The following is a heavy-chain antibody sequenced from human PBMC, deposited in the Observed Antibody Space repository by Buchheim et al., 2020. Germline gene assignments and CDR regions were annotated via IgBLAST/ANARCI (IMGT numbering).Heavy chain of an antibody. Sequence: QVQLYESGPGLLKPSETLSLICTVSGGSISSHYWNWIRQPPGKGLEWIGYIYNSGNTNYNPPLKSRVTISVDTSKNQFSLKLSSVTAADTAVYYCARGDYYGSGSYSLFDSWGQGTL. J-gene: IGHJ4*02. CDR3: ARGDYYGSGSYSLFDS. V-gene: IGHV4-59*11. D-gene: IGHD3-10*01. CDR2: IYNSGNT. CDR1: GGSISSHY.